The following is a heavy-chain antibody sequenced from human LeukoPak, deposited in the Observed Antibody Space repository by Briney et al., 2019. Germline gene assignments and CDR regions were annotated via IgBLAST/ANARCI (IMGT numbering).Heavy chain of an antibody. V-gene: IGHV4-59*01. J-gene: IGHJ5*02. CDR2: VFYTGSS. CDR1: GGSISSYY. CDR3: ARAGPWQIDP. Sequence: SETLSLTCTVSGGSISSYYWSWIRQPPGKGLEWIGHVFYTGSSNYNPSLKSRVTISLDRSKNQFSLRLTSVTAADTAMYYCARAGPWQIDPWGQGTLVTVSS. D-gene: IGHD3-10*01.